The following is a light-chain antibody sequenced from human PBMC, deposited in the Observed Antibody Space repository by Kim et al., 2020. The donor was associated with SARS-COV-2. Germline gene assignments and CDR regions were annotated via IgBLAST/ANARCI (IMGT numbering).Light chain of an antibody. V-gene: IGLV2-8*01. CDR1: SSDVGGYNY. J-gene: IGLJ2*01. Sequence: GQSVTIACPGSSSDVGGYNYVSWYQQQPGKAPKLMIYDVSKRPSGVPDRFSGSKSGNTASLTVSGLQAEDEADYYCSSYGGSDIVVFGGGTQLTVL. CDR3: SSYGGSDIVV. CDR2: DVS.